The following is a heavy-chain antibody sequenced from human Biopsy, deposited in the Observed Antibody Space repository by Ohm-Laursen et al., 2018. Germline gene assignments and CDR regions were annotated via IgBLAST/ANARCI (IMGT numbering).Heavy chain of an antibody. Sequence: PTQTLTLTGSFSGLSVTTNGMRVSWIRQPPGKALEWLARYDWDDDKFYHTSLETRLTISKDTSKNQVVLTMTNMDPVDTATYYCARTLWFGDATGWRHYFDHWGQGTLVTVSS. CDR2: YDWDDDK. CDR3: ARTLWFGDATGWRHYFDH. V-gene: IGHV2-70*04. CDR1: GLSVTTNGMR. D-gene: IGHD3-10*01. J-gene: IGHJ4*02.